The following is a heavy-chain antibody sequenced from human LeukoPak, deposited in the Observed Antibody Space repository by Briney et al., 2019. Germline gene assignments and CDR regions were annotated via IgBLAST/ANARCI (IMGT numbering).Heavy chain of an antibody. Sequence: SETLSLICSVSGGSIISDYWSWIRQPPGRGLEWIGYIYHTGTTNYNPSLKRRVTISVNTSTNQLSLRLNSVTAADTAVYYCARGSGWCSSSTCYSFDYWGQGSLVTVSS. CDR3: ARGSGWCSSSTCYSFDY. CDR2: IYHTGTT. D-gene: IGHD2-2*01. V-gene: IGHV4-59*01. J-gene: IGHJ4*02. CDR1: GGSIISDY.